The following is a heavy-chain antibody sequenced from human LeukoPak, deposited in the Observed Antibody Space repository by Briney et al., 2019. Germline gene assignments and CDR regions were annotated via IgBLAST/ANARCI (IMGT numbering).Heavy chain of an antibody. Sequence: GASVKVSCKASGYTFTGYYMHWVRQAPGQGLEWMGWINAGNGNIKYSQEFQDRVTITRDTSASTAYMELSSLRSEDMAVYYCARAKFPNYYDSSGYSIERNPYFDYWGQGTLVTVSS. CDR1: GYTFTGYY. D-gene: IGHD3-22*01. CDR2: INAGNGNI. CDR3: ARAKFPNYYDSSGYSIERNPYFDY. V-gene: IGHV1-3*03. J-gene: IGHJ4*02.